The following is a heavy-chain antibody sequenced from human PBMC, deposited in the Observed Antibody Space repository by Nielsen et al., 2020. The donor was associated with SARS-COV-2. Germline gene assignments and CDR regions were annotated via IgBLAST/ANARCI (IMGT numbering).Heavy chain of an antibody. J-gene: IGHJ4*02. CDR1: GFTFSSYD. D-gene: IGHD5-24*01. V-gene: IGHV3-13*04. CDR3: AKLPGEMAPFDY. Sequence: GESLKISCAASGFTFSSYDMHWVRQATGKGLEWVSAIGTAGDTYYPGSVKGRFTISRDNAKNSLYLQMNSLRAEDTALYYCAKLPGEMAPFDYWGQGTLVTVSS. CDR2: IGTAGDT.